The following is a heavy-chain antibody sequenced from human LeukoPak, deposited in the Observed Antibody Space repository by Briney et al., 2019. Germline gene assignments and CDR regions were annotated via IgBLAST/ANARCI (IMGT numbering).Heavy chain of an antibody. V-gene: IGHV5-51*01. CDR2: IYPGDSDT. J-gene: IGHJ3*02. D-gene: IGHD5-24*01. CDR1: GYTFTSYG. Sequence: KVSCKASGYTFTSYGISWVRQMPGKGLEWMGIIYPGDSDTRYSPSFQGQVTISADKSISTAYLQWSSLKASDTAMYYCARNGYNHFDIWGQGTMVTVSS. CDR3: ARNGYNHFDI.